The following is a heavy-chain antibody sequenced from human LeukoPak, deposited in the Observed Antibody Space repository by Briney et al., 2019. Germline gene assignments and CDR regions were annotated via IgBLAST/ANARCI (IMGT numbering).Heavy chain of an antibody. Sequence: GASVKVSCKASGYTFTGYYMHWVRQAPGQGLEWMGWINPNSGGTNYAQKLQGRVTMTTDTSTSTAYMELRSLRSDDTAVYYCARGPQLLRYFDWLLDYWGQGTLVTVSS. D-gene: IGHD3-9*01. J-gene: IGHJ4*02. CDR2: INPNSGGT. CDR1: GYTFTGYY. V-gene: IGHV1-2*02. CDR3: ARGPQLLRYFDWLLDY.